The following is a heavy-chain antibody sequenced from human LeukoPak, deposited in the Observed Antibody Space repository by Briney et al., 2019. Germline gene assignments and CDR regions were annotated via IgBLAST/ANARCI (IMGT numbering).Heavy chain of an antibody. CDR3: ASALRYFDWLLYADAFDI. D-gene: IGHD3-9*01. CDR2: INHSGGT. V-gene: IGHV4-34*01. CDR1: GGSFSGYY. J-gene: IGHJ3*02. Sequence: SETLSLTCAVYGGSFSGYYWSWIRQPPGKGLEWIGEINHSGGTNYNPSLKSRVTISVDTSKNQFSLKLSSVTAADTAVYYCASALRYFDWLLYADAFDIWGQGTMVTVSS.